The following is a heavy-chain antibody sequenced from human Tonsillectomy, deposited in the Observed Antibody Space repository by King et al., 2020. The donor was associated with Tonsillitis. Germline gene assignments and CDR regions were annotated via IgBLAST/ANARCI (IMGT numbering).Heavy chain of an antibody. D-gene: IGHD3-22*01. V-gene: IGHV5-51*01. CDR1: GYSFTNYW. CDR3: ARRPYYYDTRGGFYYYYMDV. CDR2: IYPGDSDT. Sequence: DGQLVQSGAEVKKPGESLKISCEGSGYSFTNYWIGWVRQMPGKGLEWMGIIYPGDSDTRYSPSFQGQVTISADKSISTAYLQWSSLKASDTAMYYCARRPYYYDTRGGFYYYYMDVWGKGTTVTVSS. J-gene: IGHJ6*03.